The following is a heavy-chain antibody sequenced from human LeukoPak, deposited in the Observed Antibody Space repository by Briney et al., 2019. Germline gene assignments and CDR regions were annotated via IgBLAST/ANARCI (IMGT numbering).Heavy chain of an antibody. CDR3: ARVSRGYSYGSLDP. D-gene: IGHD5-18*01. Sequence: GGSLRLSCAASGFTFSSYSMNWVRQAPGKGLEWVSSISSSSYIYYADSVKGRFTISRDNAKNSLYLQMNSLRAEDTAVYYCARVSRGYSYGSLDPWGQGTLVTVSS. CDR1: GFTFSSYS. CDR2: ISSSSYI. J-gene: IGHJ5*02. V-gene: IGHV3-21*01.